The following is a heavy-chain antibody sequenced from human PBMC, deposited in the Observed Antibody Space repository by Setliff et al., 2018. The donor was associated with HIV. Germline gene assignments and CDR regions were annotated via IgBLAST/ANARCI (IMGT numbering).Heavy chain of an antibody. CDR2: IRYDGSNK. CDR1: GFTFSSYG. CDR3: ARERGYSYGYSDF. J-gene: IGHJ4*02. Sequence: PGGSLRLSCAASGFTFSSYGMHWVRQAPGKGLEWVAFIRYDGSNKYYADSVKGRFTISRDNAKNSLYLQMNSLRAEDTAVYYCARERGYSYGYSDFWGQGTLVTVSS. V-gene: IGHV3-30*02. D-gene: IGHD5-18*01.